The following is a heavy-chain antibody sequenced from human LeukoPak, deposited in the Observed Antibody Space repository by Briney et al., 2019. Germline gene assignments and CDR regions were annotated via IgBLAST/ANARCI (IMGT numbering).Heavy chain of an antibody. CDR1: GGSISSYY. J-gene: IGHJ5*02. V-gene: IGHV4-59*12. D-gene: IGHD2-21*02. Sequence: PSETLSLTCTVSGGSISSYYWSWIRQPPGKGLEWIGYIYYSGNTNYNPSLKSRVTISVDTSKNQFSLKLSSVTAADTAVYYCAREGYCGGDCYLYNWFDPWGQGTLVTVSS. CDR3: AREGYCGGDCYLYNWFDP. CDR2: IYYSGNT.